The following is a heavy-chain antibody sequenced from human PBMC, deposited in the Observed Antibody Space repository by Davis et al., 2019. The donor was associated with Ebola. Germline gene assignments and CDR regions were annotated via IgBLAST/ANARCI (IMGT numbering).Heavy chain of an antibody. CDR2: LYTDGRT. CDR1: GFIVSDKY. D-gene: IGHD4-17*01. Sequence: PGGSLRLSCVVSGFIVSDKYMSWVRQAPGKGLEWVSVLYTDGRTYHSDSVKGRFTISRDNAKNTVSLQMNDLRVEDTAVYFCTRHVPGDFWFFDLWGRGTTVTVS. V-gene: IGHV3-53*01. CDR3: TRHVPGDFWFFDL. J-gene: IGHJ2*01.